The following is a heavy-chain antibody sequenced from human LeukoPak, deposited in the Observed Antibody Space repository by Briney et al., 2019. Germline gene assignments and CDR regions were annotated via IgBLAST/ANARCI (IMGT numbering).Heavy chain of an antibody. V-gene: IGHV3-30*02. CDR3: ARDSLPMAVTGSFDY. J-gene: IGHJ4*02. D-gene: IGHD6-19*01. Sequence: GVSLRLSCAASGFIFSSYGMHWVRQAPGKGLEWVTSICFDGSNIHYADFVKGRVIISRDNSKSALYLQMNSLRAEDTAIYYCARDSLPMAVTGSFDYWGQGALVTVS. CDR2: ICFDGSNI. CDR1: GFIFSSYG.